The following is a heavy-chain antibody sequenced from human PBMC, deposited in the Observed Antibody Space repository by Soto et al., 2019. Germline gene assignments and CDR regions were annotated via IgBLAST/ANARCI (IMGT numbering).Heavy chain of an antibody. CDR2: IIPILGIA. CDR3: ALWFGELPFDY. CDR1: GGTFSSYT. Sequence: QVQLVQSGAEVKKPGSSVKVSCKASGGTFSSYTISWVRQAPGQGLEWMGRIIPILGIANYAQKFQGRVTITADKSTSTAYMEVSSLRSEDTAVYYCALWFGELPFDYWGQGTLVTVSS. D-gene: IGHD3-10*01. V-gene: IGHV1-69*02. J-gene: IGHJ4*02.